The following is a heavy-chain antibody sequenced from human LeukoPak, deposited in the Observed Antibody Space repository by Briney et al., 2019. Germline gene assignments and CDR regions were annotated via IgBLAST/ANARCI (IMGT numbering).Heavy chain of an antibody. D-gene: IGHD6-13*01. J-gene: IGHJ4*02. V-gene: IGHV4-34*01. CDR2: INHSGST. Sequence: SETLSLTCAVYGGSFSGYYWRWIRQPPGKGLEWIGEINHSGSTNYNPSLKSRVTISVATSKNQFSLKLSSVTAADTAVYYCARESSSSPNSDYWGQGTLVTVSS. CDR3: ARESSSSPNSDY. CDR1: GGSFSGYY.